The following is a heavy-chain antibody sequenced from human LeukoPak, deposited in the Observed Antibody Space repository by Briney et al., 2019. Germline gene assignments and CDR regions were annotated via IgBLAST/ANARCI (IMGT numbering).Heavy chain of an antibody. Sequence: GGSLRLSCAASGFTFSSYWMSWVRQAPGKGLEWVANIKQDGSEKYYADSVKGRFTISRDNAKNSLYLQMNSLRAEDAAVYYCARDWRGGYLLDWGQGTLVTVSS. CDR2: IKQDGSEK. V-gene: IGHV3-7*01. CDR1: GFTFSSYW. D-gene: IGHD3-22*01. CDR3: ARDWRGGYLLD. J-gene: IGHJ4*02.